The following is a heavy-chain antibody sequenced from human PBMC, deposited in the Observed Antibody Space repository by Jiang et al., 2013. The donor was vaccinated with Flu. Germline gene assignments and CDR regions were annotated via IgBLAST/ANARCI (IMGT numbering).Heavy chain of an antibody. CDR2: IDPNDSET. V-gene: IGHV5-10-1*01. Sequence: GAEVKKPGESLKISCKGSGFSFTSFWIAWVRQMPGKGLEWLGRIDPNDSETNYSPSFQGHVTISVDKSTSTAYLEWNSLKASDSAIYYCARTGRGFSYASAWGQGTLITVSS. CDR1: GFSFTSFW. D-gene: IGHD3-16*01. J-gene: IGHJ4*02. CDR3: ARTGRGFSYASA.